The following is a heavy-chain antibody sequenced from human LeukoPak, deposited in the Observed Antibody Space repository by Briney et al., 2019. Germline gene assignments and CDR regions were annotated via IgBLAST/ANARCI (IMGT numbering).Heavy chain of an antibody. J-gene: IGHJ3*02. CDR2: IYSGGST. CDR3: ARAHYYGSSGDAFDI. V-gene: IGHV3-66*01. CDR1: GFTVSSNY. Sequence: PGGSLRFSCAASGFTVSSNYMSWVRQAPGKGLEWVSVIYSGGSTYYADSVKGRFTISRDNSKNTLYLQMNSLRAEDTAVYYCARAHYYGSSGDAFDIWGQGTMVTVSS. D-gene: IGHD3-22*01.